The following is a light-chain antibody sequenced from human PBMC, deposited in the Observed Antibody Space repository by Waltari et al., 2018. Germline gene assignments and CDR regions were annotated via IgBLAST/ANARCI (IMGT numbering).Light chain of an antibody. V-gene: IGKV1-12*01. Sequence: DIQLTQSPSSVSASVGDRLTLTCRASQGINNWLGWYQQKPGKAPNLLIYSASSLQSGVPSGFSGSGSGTHFTLTISSLQPEDFATYYCQHTHSFPHSFGQGTKVQMK. CDR2: SAS. J-gene: IGKJ2*03. CDR1: QGINNW. CDR3: QHTHSFPHS.